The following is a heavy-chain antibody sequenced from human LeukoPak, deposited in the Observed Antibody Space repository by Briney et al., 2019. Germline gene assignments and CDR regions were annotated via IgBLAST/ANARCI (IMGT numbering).Heavy chain of an antibody. J-gene: IGHJ6*03. CDR2: ITGSGGST. Sequence: QPGGSLRLSCAASGFTFSNYAMGWVRQAPGKGLEWASAITGSGGSTYYADSVKGRVIISRDNSKNTLFLQMNSLRADDTAVYYCATYRSSKDQGLYFYYYMDVWGKGTTVTVSS. CDR3: ATYRSSKDQGLYFYYYMDV. CDR1: GFTFSNYA. V-gene: IGHV3-23*01. D-gene: IGHD6-13*01.